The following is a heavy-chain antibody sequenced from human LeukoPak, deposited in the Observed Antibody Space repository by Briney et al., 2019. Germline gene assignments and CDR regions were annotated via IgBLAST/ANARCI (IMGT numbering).Heavy chain of an antibody. CDR1: GGTFSSYA. V-gene: IGHV1-69*05. J-gene: IGHJ3*02. CDR2: IIPIFATA. Sequence: ASVKVSCKASGGTFSSYAISWVRQATGQGLEWMGGIIPIFATANYAQKFQGRVTITTDESTSTAYMELSSLRSEDTAVYYCVSDIVVVPAAIGGGAFDIWGQGTMVTVSS. D-gene: IGHD2-2*01. CDR3: VSDIVVVPAAIGGGAFDI.